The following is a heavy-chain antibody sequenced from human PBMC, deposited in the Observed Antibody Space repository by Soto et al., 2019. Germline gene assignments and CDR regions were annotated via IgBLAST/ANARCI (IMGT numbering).Heavy chain of an antibody. CDR2: VKSKIDDETT. J-gene: IGHJ4*02. CDR1: GFIFRSAW. D-gene: IGHD1-26*01. CDR3: TPAEGSGVGAFDY. V-gene: IGHV3-15*07. Sequence: EGRLVESGGGLVKPEESLRLSCAASGFIFRSAWMNWVRQAPGKGLEWVGRVKSKIDDETTDYAAPVKGRFTITRDDSNSLVYLKMNSLRIEETAVYCCTPAEGSGVGAFDYWGPGTVVTVSS.